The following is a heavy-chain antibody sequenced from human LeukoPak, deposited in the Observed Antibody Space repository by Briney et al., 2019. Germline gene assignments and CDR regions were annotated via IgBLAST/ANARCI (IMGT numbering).Heavy chain of an antibody. J-gene: IGHJ6*03. CDR2: ISLYNGDT. CDR3: ARGPSFSNSLYYYYYMDV. CDR1: GYTFTTYG. D-gene: IGHD4-11*01. V-gene: IGHV1-18*01. Sequence: ASVKVSCRASGYTFTTYGISWVRQAPGQGLEWVGWISLYNGDTNYAQKLQGRVTMTTDTSTSTAYMELRSLRADDTAVYFCARGPSFSNSLYYYYYMDVWAKGTAVTVSS.